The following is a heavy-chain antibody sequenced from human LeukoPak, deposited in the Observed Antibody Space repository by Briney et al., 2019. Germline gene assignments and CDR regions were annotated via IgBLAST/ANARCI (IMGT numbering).Heavy chain of an antibody. CDR3: AMSFRNGWYDRGYFDY. CDR1: GYTFTGYY. V-gene: IGHV1-2*02. Sequence: GASVKVSCKASGYTFTGYYMHWVRQAPGQGLEWMGWINPNSGGTNYAQKFQGRVTMTRDTSISTAFMDLSRLRSDDTAVYYCAMSFRNGWYDRGYFDYWGQGTLVAVSS. J-gene: IGHJ4*02. D-gene: IGHD6-19*01. CDR2: INPNSGGT.